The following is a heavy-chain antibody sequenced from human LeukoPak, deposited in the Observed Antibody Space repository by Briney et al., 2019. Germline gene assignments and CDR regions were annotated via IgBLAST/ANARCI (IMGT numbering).Heavy chain of an antibody. D-gene: IGHD6-13*01. V-gene: IGHV1-69*04. Sequence: SVKVSCKASGYTFTSYAMNWVRQAPGQGLEWMGRIIPILGIANYAQKFQGRVTITADKSTSTAYMELSSLRSEDTAVYYCAVPIAAARGAFDYWGQGTLVTVSS. CDR1: GYTFTSYA. CDR3: AVPIAAARGAFDY. CDR2: IIPILGIA. J-gene: IGHJ4*02.